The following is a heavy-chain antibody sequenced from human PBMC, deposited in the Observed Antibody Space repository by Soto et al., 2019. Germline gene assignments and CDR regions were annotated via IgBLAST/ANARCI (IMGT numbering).Heavy chain of an antibody. CDR2: ISLYSDGT. V-gene: IGHV1-18*01. CDR3: ARVVPGAEAWFGS. D-gene: IGHD2-2*01. CDR1: GYTFSNYG. J-gene: IGHJ5*01. Sequence: EASVKVSCKPSGYTFSNYGITWVRQAPGQPLEWLGWISLYSDGTNYAQKFQGRVSMTTDTSTTTAYMELRSLRSDDTAVYYCARVVPGAEAWFGSWGQVTLVTVSS.